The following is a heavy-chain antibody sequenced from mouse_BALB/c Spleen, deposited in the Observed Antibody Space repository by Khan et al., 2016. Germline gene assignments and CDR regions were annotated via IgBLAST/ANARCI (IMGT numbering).Heavy chain of an antibody. Sequence: EVKLLESGGGLVQPGGSLKLSCAASGFDFSRYWMSWVRQAPGKGLEWIGEINPDSSTINYTPSLKDKFIISRDNAKNTLYLQMRTVRSEDTALYFCARLHYYGYMNYWGQGTTLPGSS. D-gene: IGHD1-2*01. CDR2: INPDSSTI. V-gene: IGHV4-1*02. J-gene: IGHJ2*01. CDR3: ARLHYYGYMNY. CDR1: GFDFSRYW.